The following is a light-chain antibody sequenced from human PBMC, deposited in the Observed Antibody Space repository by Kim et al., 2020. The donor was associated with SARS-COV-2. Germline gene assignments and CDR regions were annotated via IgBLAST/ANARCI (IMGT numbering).Light chain of an antibody. CDR3: QQYQASPYT. V-gene: IGKV1-5*01. J-gene: IGKJ2*01. CDR1: ESTGSW. Sequence: DIQMTQSPATLSASVGDRVTITCRASESTGSWLAWYQQKPGTAPKVLIYDTSTLESGVPSRFSGSGTGTFFTLTISSLQPGDSATYYCQQYQASPYTFGQGTKLEI. CDR2: DTS.